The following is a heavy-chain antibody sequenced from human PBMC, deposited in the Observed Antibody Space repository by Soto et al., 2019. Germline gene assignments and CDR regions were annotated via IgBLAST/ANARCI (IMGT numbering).Heavy chain of an antibody. CDR2: ISSSSSNT. CDR3: ARTPAWWEIVFDY. D-gene: IGHD1-26*01. CDR1: VLTFNIYS. V-gene: IGHV3-48*02. J-gene: IGHJ4*02. Sequence: EVQLVESGGGLLQPGGSLRLSCAPSVLTFNIYSMNWVPQARGKGVEWVSYISSSSSNTHYADSVKGRFTISRDNAKNSLYLQMNSLRDEDTAVYYCARTPAWWEIVFDYWGQGTLVTVSS.